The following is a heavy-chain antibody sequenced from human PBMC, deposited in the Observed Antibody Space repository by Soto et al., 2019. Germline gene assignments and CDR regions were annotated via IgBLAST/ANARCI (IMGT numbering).Heavy chain of an antibody. CDR2: ISSTTNYI. CDR3: ARESEDLTSNFDY. V-gene: IGHV3-21*06. CDR1: GFTVSSKY. Sequence: PGGSLRLSCAASGFTVSSKYMNWVRQAPGKGLEWVSSISSTTNYIYYGDSMKGRFTISRDNAKNSLYLEMNSLRAEDTAVYYCARESEDLTSNFDYWGQGTLVTVSS. J-gene: IGHJ4*02.